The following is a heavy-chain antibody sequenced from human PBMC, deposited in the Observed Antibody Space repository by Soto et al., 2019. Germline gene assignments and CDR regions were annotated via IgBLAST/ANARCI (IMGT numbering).Heavy chain of an antibody. CDR2: IWYDGSNK. J-gene: IGHJ6*02. V-gene: IGHV3-33*01. CDR3: ARETHTLAPTHYYYYYGMDV. Sequence: GGSLRLSCAASGLTFSSYGMHWVRQAPGKGLEWVAVIWYDGSNKYYVDSVKGRFTISRDNSKNTLYLQMNSLRAEDTAVYYCARETHTLAPTHYYYYYGMDVWGQGTTVTVSS. D-gene: IGHD3-16*01. CDR1: GLTFSSYG.